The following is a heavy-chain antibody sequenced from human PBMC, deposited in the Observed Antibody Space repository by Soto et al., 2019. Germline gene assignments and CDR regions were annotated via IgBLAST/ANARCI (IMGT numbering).Heavy chain of an antibody. J-gene: IGHJ4*02. CDR3: ASLGFVDIVATTGREFDD. CDR2: ISSSGSTI. CDR1: GFTFSSYE. Sequence: GGSLRLSCAASGFTFSSYERNWVRQAPGKGLEWVSYISSSGSTIYYADSVKGRFTIARDNAKNSLYLQMNILRAEDTAVYYCASLGFVDIVATTGREFDDWGQGTLVTVSS. V-gene: IGHV3-48*03. D-gene: IGHD5-12*01.